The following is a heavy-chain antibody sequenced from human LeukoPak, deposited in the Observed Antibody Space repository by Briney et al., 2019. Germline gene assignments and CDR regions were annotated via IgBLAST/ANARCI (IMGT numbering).Heavy chain of an antibody. Sequence: GSVKVSCKVSGYTLTELSMHWVRPAPGKGLEWMGGFDPEDGETIYAQKFQGRVTMTEDTSTDTAYMELSSLRSEDTAVYYCATVRYCGGDCYWYFDLWVRGTLATVTS. CDR3: ATVRYCGGDCYWYFDL. CDR2: FDPEDGET. D-gene: IGHD2-21*02. J-gene: IGHJ2*01. CDR1: GYTLTELS. V-gene: IGHV1-24*01.